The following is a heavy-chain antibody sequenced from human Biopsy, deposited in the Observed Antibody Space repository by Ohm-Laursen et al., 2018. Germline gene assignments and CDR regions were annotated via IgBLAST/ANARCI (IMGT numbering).Heavy chain of an antibody. V-gene: IGHV4-39*01. Sequence: GTLSLTCTVSGGYVSSNVAYWAWIRQPPGKGLESIGSIFYSGITYYNPSLQSRVTMSVDTSKYQFSLNLTSVTAADTAVYYCARHPTGFWFDPWGQGTLVSVSS. J-gene: IGHJ5*02. CDR3: ARHPTGFWFDP. CDR1: GGYVSSNVAY. CDR2: IFYSGIT.